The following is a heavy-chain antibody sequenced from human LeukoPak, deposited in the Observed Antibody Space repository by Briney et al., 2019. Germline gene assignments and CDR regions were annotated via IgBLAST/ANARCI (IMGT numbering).Heavy chain of an antibody. CDR1: RYTFTSYA. Sequence: ASVKVSCKASRYTFTSYAMHWVRQAPGQRLEWMGWINAGNGNTKYSQKFQGRVTITRDTSASTAYMELSSLRSEDTAVYYCARGRMVVAATPDWFDPWGQGTLVTVSS. CDR2: INAGNGNT. D-gene: IGHD2-15*01. CDR3: ARGRMVVAATPDWFDP. V-gene: IGHV1-3*01. J-gene: IGHJ5*02.